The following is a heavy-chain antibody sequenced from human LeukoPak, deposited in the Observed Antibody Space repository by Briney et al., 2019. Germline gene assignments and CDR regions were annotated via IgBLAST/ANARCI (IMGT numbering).Heavy chain of an antibody. Sequence: GGSLRLSCAASGFTFSTYGMNWVRQAPGKGLEWVSYISSSSTTKFYADSVKGRFTISRDNAKNSLYLQMSNLRAEDTAVYFCARGGGLDVWGQGATVTVSS. CDR1: GFTFSTYG. CDR3: ARGGGLDV. V-gene: IGHV3-48*04. J-gene: IGHJ6*02. CDR2: ISSSSTTK. D-gene: IGHD3-16*01.